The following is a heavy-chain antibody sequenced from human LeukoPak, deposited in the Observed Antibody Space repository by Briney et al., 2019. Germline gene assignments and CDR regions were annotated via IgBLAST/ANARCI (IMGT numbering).Heavy chain of an antibody. V-gene: IGHV1-18*01. CDR2: ISAYNGNT. J-gene: IGHJ5*02. CDR1: GYTFTSYG. Sequence: GASVKVSCKASGYTFTSYGISWVRQAPGQGLEWMGWISAYNGNTNYAQKLQGRVTMTTDTSTSTAYMELRSLRSDDTAVYYCARFYTSRTSNWFDPWGQGTLVTVSS. CDR3: ARFYTSRTSNWFDP. D-gene: IGHD2-2*02.